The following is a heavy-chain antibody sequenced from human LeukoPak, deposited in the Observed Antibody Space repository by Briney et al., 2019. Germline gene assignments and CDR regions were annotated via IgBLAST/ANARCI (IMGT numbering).Heavy chain of an antibody. Sequence: SGGSLRLSCAASGFTFSSYAMSWVRQAPGKGLEWVSAISGSGGSTYYADSVKGRFTISRDNSKNTLYLQMNSLTAEDTAVYYCARQVQYRSGYFPPDPWGQVTLVTVSS. CDR2: ISGSGGST. CDR1: GFTFSSYA. CDR3: ARQVQYRSGYFPPDP. V-gene: IGHV3-23*01. J-gene: IGHJ5*02. D-gene: IGHD6-19*01.